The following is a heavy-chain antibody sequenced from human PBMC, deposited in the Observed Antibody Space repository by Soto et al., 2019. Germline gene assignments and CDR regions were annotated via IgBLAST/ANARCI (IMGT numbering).Heavy chain of an antibody. J-gene: IGHJ5*02. CDR1: GGSFSGYY. CDR3: ASIYDSSGYYYGNNWFDP. D-gene: IGHD3-22*01. CDR2: INHSGGT. Sequence: ALETLSLTCAVYGGSFSGYYWIWIRQPPGKGLEWIGEINHSGGTYYNPSLKSRVTISVDTSKNQFSLELSSVTAADTAVYYCASIYDSSGYYYGNNWFDPWGQGTLVTVSS. V-gene: IGHV4-34*09.